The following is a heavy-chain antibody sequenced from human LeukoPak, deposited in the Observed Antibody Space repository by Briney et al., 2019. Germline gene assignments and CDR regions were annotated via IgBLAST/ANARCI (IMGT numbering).Heavy chain of an antibody. J-gene: IGHJ6*03. V-gene: IGHV4-39*07. CDR2: IYYSGST. CDR1: GGSISSSSYS. CDR3: ASSGYAFYYMDV. D-gene: IGHD5-12*01. Sequence: SETLSLTCTVSGGSISSSSYSWGWIRQPPGKGLEWIGSIYYSGSTYYNPSLKSRVTISVDTPKNQFSLKLSSVTAADTAVYYCASSGYAFYYMDVWGKGTTVTISS.